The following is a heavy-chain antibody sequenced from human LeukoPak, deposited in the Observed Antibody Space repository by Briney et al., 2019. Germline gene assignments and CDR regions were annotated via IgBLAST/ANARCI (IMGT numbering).Heavy chain of an antibody. J-gene: IGHJ5*02. D-gene: IGHD6-19*01. CDR3: AREVIAVDENWFDP. V-gene: IGHV4-4*07. Sequence: PSETLSLTCTVSGGSISSYYWSWIRQPAGKGLEWIGRIYTSGSTNYNPSLKSRVTMSVDTSKNQFSLKLSSVTAADTAVYYCAREVIAVDENWFDPWGQGTLVTVSS. CDR2: IYTSGST. CDR1: GGSISSYY.